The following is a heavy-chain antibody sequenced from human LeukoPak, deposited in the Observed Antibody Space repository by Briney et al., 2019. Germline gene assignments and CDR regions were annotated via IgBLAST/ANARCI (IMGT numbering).Heavy chain of an antibody. D-gene: IGHD7-27*01. V-gene: IGHV4-39*07. Sequence: SETLSLTCNVSGGSISTSSYYWGWIRQSPVKGLKWIGSLDFSGRTNYNPSLKSRVTLSINTSQTQFSLRLTSVTAADTAVYYCASSNRGKQTGSYYYYMDVWGKGTTVTISS. CDR3: ASSNRGKQTGSYYYYMDV. CDR1: GGSISTSSYY. J-gene: IGHJ6*03. CDR2: LDFSGRT.